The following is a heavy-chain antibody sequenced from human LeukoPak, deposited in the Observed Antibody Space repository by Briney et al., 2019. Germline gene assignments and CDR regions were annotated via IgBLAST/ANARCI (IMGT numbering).Heavy chain of an antibody. CDR2: IYYSGST. CDR3: ARDTVTTGNFDY. J-gene: IGHJ4*02. D-gene: IGHD4-11*01. V-gene: IGHV4-31*03. Sequence: SETLSLTCTVSGGSIRSSYYYWGWIRQPPGKGLEWIGYIYYSGSTYYNPSLKSRVTISVDTSKNQFSLKLSSVTAADTAVYYCARDTVTTGNFDYWGQGTLVTVSS. CDR1: GGSIRSSYYY.